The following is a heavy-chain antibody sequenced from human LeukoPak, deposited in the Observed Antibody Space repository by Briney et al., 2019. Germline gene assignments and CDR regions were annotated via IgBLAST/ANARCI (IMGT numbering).Heavy chain of an antibody. Sequence: SETLSLTCTVSGGSISSYYWSWIRQPPGKGLEWFGYIYYSGSTNYNPSLKSRVTISVDTSKNQFSLKLSSVTAADTAVYYCARDLDLYYFDYWGQGTLVTVSS. V-gene: IGHV4-59*01. CDR2: IYYSGST. J-gene: IGHJ4*02. CDR3: ARDLDLYYFDY. CDR1: GGSISSYY.